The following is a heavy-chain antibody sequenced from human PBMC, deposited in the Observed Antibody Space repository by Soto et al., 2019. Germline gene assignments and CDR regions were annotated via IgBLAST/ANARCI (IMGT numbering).Heavy chain of an antibody. CDR1: GFTFSRHD. D-gene: IGHD3-10*01. V-gene: IGHV3-13*04. CDR2: IDSAGDA. J-gene: IGHJ5*02. Sequence: EVQLVESGGGLVQPGGSLRLSCAASGFTFSRHDMHWVRQVTGKGLEWVSGIDSAGDAKYPASVKGRFTISRENAKNSGYLQMNSLGAGDTAVYYCARGGIRGVSWNWFETLGQGTLVTVSS. CDR3: ARGGIRGVSWNWFET.